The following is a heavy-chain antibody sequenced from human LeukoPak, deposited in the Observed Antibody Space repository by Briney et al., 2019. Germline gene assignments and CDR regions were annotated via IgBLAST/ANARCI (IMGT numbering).Heavy chain of an antibody. J-gene: IGHJ4*02. D-gene: IGHD5-18*01. V-gene: IGHV3-21*01. CDR2: ISSSSTYI. Sequence: GGSLRLSCAASGFTFSIYSMNSVRQTPGKGLEWVSSISSSSTYIYYADSVKGRFTISRDNAKNSLYLQMNSLRAEDTAVYYCAREPTAMILWGQGTLVTVSS. CDR3: AREPTAMIL. CDR1: GFTFSIYS.